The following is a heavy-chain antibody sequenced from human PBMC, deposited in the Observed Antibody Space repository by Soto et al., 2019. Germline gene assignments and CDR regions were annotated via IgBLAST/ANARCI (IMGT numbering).Heavy chain of an antibody. CDR3: EKDLSSLGWLALGAPFDS. CDR1: GFTFSNYA. J-gene: IGHJ4*02. V-gene: IGHV3-23*01. CDR2: ISANGRNA. D-gene: IGHD3-22*01. Sequence: GGSLRLSCAASGFTFSNYAMNWIRQAPGKGLEWLSSISANGRNAYYADSVKGRFTISRDRSKNTLYLQLDSLRVEDTAIYFCEKDLSSLGWLALGAPFDSWGQGTLVTVSS.